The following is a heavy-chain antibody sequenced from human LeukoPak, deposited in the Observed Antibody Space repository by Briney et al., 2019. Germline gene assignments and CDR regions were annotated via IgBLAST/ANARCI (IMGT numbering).Heavy chain of an antibody. Sequence: RPSETLSLTCSVPGGSISSSSDYWGWIRQPPGKRLEWIGSISYSGSTHYNPSLKSRVTISVDTSKNQFSLKLSSVTAADTAVYYCASILRYFDWAFDYWGQGTLVTVSS. J-gene: IGHJ4*02. CDR3: ASILRYFDWAFDY. D-gene: IGHD3-9*01. V-gene: IGHV4-39*07. CDR2: ISYSGST. CDR1: GGSISSSSDY.